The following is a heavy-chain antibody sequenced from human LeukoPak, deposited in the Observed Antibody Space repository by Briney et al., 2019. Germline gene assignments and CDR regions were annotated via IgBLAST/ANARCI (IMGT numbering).Heavy chain of an antibody. D-gene: IGHD6-13*01. CDR3: ARHQSQELTPYYGMDV. CDR2: IYPGDSDT. CDR1: GYNFPNYW. V-gene: IGHV5-51*01. J-gene: IGHJ6*02. Sequence: AGESLKISCKGSGYNFPNYWIARVRQMPGKGLEWMGIIYPGDSDTRYSPSFEGQVTISADKSISTAYLQWSSLRASDTAMYFCARHQSQELTPYYGMDVWGQGTTVTVSS.